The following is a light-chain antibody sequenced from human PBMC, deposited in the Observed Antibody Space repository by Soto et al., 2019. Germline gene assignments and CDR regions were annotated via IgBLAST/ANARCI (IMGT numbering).Light chain of an antibody. Sequence: QSALTQPASVSGSPGQSITISCTGTSSDVGGYDFVSWYQHHPGKAPRLMIYDVSHRPSGVSDRFSASKSGNTASLTISGLLAEDEADYYCSSYTSMSTYVFGTGTKVTVL. CDR2: DVS. V-gene: IGLV2-14*03. CDR1: SSDVGGYDF. J-gene: IGLJ1*01. CDR3: SSYTSMSTYV.